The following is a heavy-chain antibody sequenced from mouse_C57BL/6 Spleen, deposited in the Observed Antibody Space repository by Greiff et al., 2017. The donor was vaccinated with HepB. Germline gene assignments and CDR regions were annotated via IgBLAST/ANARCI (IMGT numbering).Heavy chain of an antibody. J-gene: IGHJ4*01. CDR1: GYTFTNYW. CDR3: ARFYYGNSYAMDY. D-gene: IGHD2-1*01. Sequence: QLQQSGAELVRPGTSVKMSCKASGYTFTNYWIGWAKQRPGHGLEWIGDIYPGGGYTNYNEKFKGKATLTADKSSSTAYMQFSSLTSEDSAIYYCARFYYGNSYAMDYWGQGTSVTVSS. CDR2: IYPGGGYT. V-gene: IGHV1-63*01.